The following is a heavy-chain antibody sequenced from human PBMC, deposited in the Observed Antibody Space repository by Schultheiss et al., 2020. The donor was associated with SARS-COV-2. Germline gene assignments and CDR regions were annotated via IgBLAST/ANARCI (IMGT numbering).Heavy chain of an antibody. J-gene: IGHJ6*03. CDR1: GFTVSSNY. V-gene: IGHV3-66*01. CDR2: IYSGGST. CDR3: ARDPPRYDFWSGHYYYYMDV. D-gene: IGHD3-3*01. Sequence: GGSLRLSCAASGFTVSSNYMSWVRQAPGKGLEWVSVIYSGGSTYYADSVKGRFTISRDNSKNTLYLQMNSLRAEDTAVYYCARDPPRYDFWSGHYYYYMDVWGKGTTVTVSS.